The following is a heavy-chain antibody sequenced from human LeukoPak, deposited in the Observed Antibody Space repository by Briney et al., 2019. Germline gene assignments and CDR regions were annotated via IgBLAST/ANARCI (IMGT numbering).Heavy chain of an antibody. J-gene: IGHJ4*02. V-gene: IGHV3-48*02. Sequence: GGSLRLSCAASGFTFSSYSMTWVRQAPGKGLEWVSYISSSSSTIYYADSVKGRFTISRDNAKNSLYLQMNSLRDEDTAVYYCASAPDYVWGSYRSRDDYWGQGTLVTVSS. D-gene: IGHD3-16*02. CDR1: GFTFSSYS. CDR2: ISSSSSTI. CDR3: ASAPDYVWGSYRSRDDY.